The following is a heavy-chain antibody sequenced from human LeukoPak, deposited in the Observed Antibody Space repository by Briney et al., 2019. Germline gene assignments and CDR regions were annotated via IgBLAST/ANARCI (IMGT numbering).Heavy chain of an antibody. J-gene: IGHJ6*02. D-gene: IGHD4-11*01. V-gene: IGHV4-59*01. CDR2: IWYSGDT. CDR1: GGSISSSS. Sequence: SETLSLTCTVSGGSISSSSWSWVRQDPGKRLEWIGFIWYSGDTDYNPSLRSRVTISVDTSKNQFSLKLNSVTAADTAVYYCARDDHSPHYHYAMGVWGQGITVTVSS. CDR3: ARDDHSPHYHYAMGV.